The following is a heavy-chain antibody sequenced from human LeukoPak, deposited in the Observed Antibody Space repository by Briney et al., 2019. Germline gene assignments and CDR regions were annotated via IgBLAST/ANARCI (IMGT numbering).Heavy chain of an antibody. D-gene: IGHD2/OR15-2a*01. J-gene: IGHJ4*02. V-gene: IGHV3-33*01. Sequence: GGSLRLSCAASGFTFRNHGMHWIRQAPGKGLEWVSIIWYDGSNKNYAASVNGRFTISRDNSKNTLYLQMNSLRDDDTAVYYCVRDRGALQYFDYWGQGTLVTVSS. CDR3: VRDRGALQYFDY. CDR1: GFTFRNHG. CDR2: IWYDGSNK.